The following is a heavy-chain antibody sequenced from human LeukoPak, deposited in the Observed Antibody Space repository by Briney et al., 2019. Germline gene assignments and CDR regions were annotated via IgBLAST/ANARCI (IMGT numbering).Heavy chain of an antibody. CDR1: GFTFSSYS. CDR3: AKQAYIVVVPAVPAGSWFDP. Sequence: GSLRLSCAASGFTFSSYSMNWVRQATGNGLEWVSSISSSSSYIYYADSVKGRFTISRDNSKNTLYLQMNSLRAEDTAVYYCAKQAYIVVVPAVPAGSWFDPWGQGTLVTVSS. D-gene: IGHD2-2*01. CDR2: ISSSSSYI. J-gene: IGHJ5*02. V-gene: IGHV3-21*04.